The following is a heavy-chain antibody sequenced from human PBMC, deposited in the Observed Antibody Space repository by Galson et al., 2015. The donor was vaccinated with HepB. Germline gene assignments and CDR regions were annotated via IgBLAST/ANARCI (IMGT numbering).Heavy chain of an antibody. Sequence: SLRLSCAASGSTFTMSWMSWVRPAPGKGLEWVAMIRHDETEMYYVDSVKGRFTISRGNAKNSLHLQMNSLRVEDTAMYYCALLDTATAWASGGIWGQGTLVTVSS. J-gene: IGHJ4*02. CDR3: ALLDTATAWASGGI. CDR1: GSTFTMSW. V-gene: IGHV3-7*01. CDR2: IRHDETEM. D-gene: IGHD5-18*01.